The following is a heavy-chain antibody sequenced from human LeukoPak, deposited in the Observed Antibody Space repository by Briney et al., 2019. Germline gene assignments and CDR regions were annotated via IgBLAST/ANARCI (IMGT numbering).Heavy chain of an antibody. CDR1: IGSISSSKW. CDR2: IYLYGTT. V-gene: IGHV4-4*02. CDR3: ARRASKPRGYSYGYVAAFDY. D-gene: IGHD5-18*01. Sequence: PSETLSLTCSVSIGSISSSKWWSWVRQSPVEGLEWIGEIYLYGTTNYNPSFTSRVTMSVDTSKNQFSLKLSSVTAADTAVYYCARRASKPRGYSYGYVAAFDYWGQGTLVTVSS. J-gene: IGHJ4*02.